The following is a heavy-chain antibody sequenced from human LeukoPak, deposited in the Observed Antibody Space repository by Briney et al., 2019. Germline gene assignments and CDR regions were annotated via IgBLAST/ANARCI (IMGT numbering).Heavy chain of an antibody. CDR3: ARTGFDLWSGYYGARYFFDY. V-gene: IGHV3-11*01. D-gene: IGHD3-3*01. CDR1: GFTFSDYY. CDR2: AGSSGSPM. Sequence: PGGSLRLSCAASGFTFSDYYMSWIRQAPGKGREWISYAGSSGSPMNYADSVKGRFTISKDNAKNSLYLQMNSLRAEDTAMYYCARTGFDLWSGYYGARYFFDYWGQGTLVTVSS. J-gene: IGHJ4*02.